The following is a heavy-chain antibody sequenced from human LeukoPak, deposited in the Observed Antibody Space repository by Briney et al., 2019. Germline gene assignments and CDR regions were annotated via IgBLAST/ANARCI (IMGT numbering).Heavy chain of an antibody. Sequence: ASETLSLTCTVSGYSISSGYYWGWIRQPPGKGLEWIGSIYHSGSTYYNPSLKSRVTISVGTSKNQFSLKLSSVTAADTAVYYCARDVQVVYDFWSGRLNWFDPWGQGTLVTVSS. V-gene: IGHV4-38-2*02. CDR3: ARDVQVVYDFWSGRLNWFDP. CDR2: IYHSGST. D-gene: IGHD3-3*01. CDR1: GYSISSGYY. J-gene: IGHJ5*02.